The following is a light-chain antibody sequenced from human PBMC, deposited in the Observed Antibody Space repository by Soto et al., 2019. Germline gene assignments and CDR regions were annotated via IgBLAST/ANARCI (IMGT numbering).Light chain of an antibody. CDR3: GTWDSSLSAGL. V-gene: IGLV1-51*01. J-gene: IGLJ2*01. CDR1: SSNIGNNY. Sequence: QSVLTQPPSVSAAPGQKGTISCSGSSSNIGNNYVSWYQQLPGTAHKLLIYDNNKRPSGIPDRFSGSKSGTSATLGITGRQTGDEADYYCGTWDSSLSAGLFGGGTKLTVL. CDR2: DNN.